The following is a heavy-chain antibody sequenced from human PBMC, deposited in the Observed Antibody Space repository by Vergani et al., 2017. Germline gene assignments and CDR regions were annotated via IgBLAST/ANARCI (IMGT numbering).Heavy chain of an antibody. CDR3: ARHRTGAGPAGYYYYGMDV. J-gene: IGHJ6*02. V-gene: IGHV5-51*01. CDR2: IYPGDSDT. D-gene: IGHD1-26*01. CDR1: GYSFTSYW. Sequence: EVQLVQSGAEVKKPGESLKISCKGSGYSFTSYWIGWVRQMPGKGLEWMGIIYPGDSDTRYSPSFQGQVTSSADKSISTAYLQWRSLKASDTAMYYCARHRTGAGPAGYYYYGMDVWGQGTTVTVSS.